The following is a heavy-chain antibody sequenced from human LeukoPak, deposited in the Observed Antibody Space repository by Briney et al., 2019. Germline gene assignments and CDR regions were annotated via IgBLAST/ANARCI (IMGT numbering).Heavy chain of an antibody. J-gene: IGHJ4*02. Sequence: PSETLSLTCAVSAYSISSGYYWGWIRQPPGKGLEWIGSIYHSGSTYYNPSLKSRVTILVDTSKNQSSLKLSSVTAADTAVYYCALRLRQGGDYVVYWGQGTLVTVSS. V-gene: IGHV4-38-2*01. D-gene: IGHD2-21*01. CDR2: IYHSGST. CDR1: AYSISSGYY. CDR3: ALRLRQGGDYVVY.